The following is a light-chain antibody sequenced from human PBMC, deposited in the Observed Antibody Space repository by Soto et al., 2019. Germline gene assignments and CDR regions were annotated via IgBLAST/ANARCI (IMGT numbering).Light chain of an antibody. Sequence: QSVLTQPPSVSGAPGQRVTISCTGSSSNIGAGYDVHWYQQLPGTAPKLLIYGNSNRPSGVPDRFSGSKSGTSASLAITGLQAEDEAEYYCQSYDSSLSGWVFRGGTKVTLL. CDR2: GNS. CDR3: QSYDSSLSGWV. J-gene: IGLJ3*02. V-gene: IGLV1-40*01. CDR1: SSNIGAGYD.